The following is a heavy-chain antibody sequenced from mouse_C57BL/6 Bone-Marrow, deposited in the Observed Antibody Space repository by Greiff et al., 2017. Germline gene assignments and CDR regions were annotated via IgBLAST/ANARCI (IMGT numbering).Heavy chain of an antibody. V-gene: IGHV1-76*01. CDR1: GYPFTDYS. J-gene: IGHJ3*01. CDR2: IYPGSGNT. CDR3: AREGFPPFAY. Sequence: VKLQQSGAELVRPGASVKLSCKASGYPFTDYSINWVKQRPGQGLEWIARIYPGSGNTYYNEKFKGKATLTAEKSSSTAYMQLSSLTSEDSAVYFGAREGFPPFAYWGQGTLVTVSA.